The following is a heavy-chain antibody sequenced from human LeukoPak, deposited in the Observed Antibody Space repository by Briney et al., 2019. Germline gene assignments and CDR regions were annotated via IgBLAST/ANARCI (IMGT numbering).Heavy chain of an antibody. D-gene: IGHD3-10*01. CDR2: ISTGGGTV. CDR3: ARVASYGSGSYLHFDS. CDR1: GFTSSNYE. V-gene: IGHV3-48*03. J-gene: IGHJ4*02. Sequence: PGGSLRLSCAVSGFTSSNYEMNWVRQAPGKGLEWVSYISTGGGTVYYADSVKGRFTISRDNAKNSLFLQMNSLRAEDTAVYYCARVASYGSGSYLHFDSWGQGTLLTVSS.